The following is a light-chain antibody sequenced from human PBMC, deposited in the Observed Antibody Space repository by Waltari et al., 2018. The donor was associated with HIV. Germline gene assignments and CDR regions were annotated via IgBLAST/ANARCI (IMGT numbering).Light chain of an antibody. CDR1: QGISSH. CDR2: AAS. V-gene: IGKV1-9*01. Sequence: DIPLTQSPSFLSASVGDRVTIACRASQGISSHLAWYQQKPGKAPKLLISAASSLESGVPSRFSGRGSGTEFTLTISSLQPEDFATYYCQQLNRYPVTFGGGTKVEIK. J-gene: IGKJ4*01. CDR3: QQLNRYPVT.